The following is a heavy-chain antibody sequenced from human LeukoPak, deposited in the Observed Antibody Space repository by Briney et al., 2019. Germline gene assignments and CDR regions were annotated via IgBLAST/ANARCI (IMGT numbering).Heavy chain of an antibody. CDR1: GYSISSGYY. D-gene: IGHD1-26*01. CDR2: IYYSGST. Sequence: SETLSLTCTVSGYSISSGYYWGWIRQPPGKGLEWIGSIYYSGSTYYNPSLKSRVTISVDTSKNQFSLKLSSVTAADTAVYYCARHEGIVGVSGAFDIWGQGTMVTVSS. CDR3: ARHEGIVGVSGAFDI. V-gene: IGHV4-38-2*02. J-gene: IGHJ3*02.